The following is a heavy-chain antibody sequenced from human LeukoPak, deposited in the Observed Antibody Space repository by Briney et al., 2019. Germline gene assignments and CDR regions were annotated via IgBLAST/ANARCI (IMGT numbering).Heavy chain of an antibody. CDR3: TRGLYSGYSNWFDP. CDR2: IRSKADGGTT. V-gene: IGHV3-49*03. Sequence: GGSLRLSCTASGFTFGDYAMSWFRQAPGKGLEWVGFIRSKADGGTTEYAASVKGRFTISRDDSKSIAYLQMNSLKTEDTAVYYCTRGLYSGYSNWFDPWGQGTLVTASS. CDR1: GFTFGDYA. J-gene: IGHJ5*02. D-gene: IGHD5-12*01.